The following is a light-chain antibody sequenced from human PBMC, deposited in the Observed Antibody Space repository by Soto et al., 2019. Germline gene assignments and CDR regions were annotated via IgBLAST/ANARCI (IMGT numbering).Light chain of an antibody. V-gene: IGKV1-5*01. J-gene: IGKJ1*01. Sequence: DIQMTQSPPTLSASVGDRVTITCLASQPISSWLAWSHQKPGKAPKLLIYDASNLESGVPSRFSGSGSGTEFTLTISSLQPEDFGIYYCQQYENYWTFGQGTKVEIK. CDR1: QPISSW. CDR3: QQYENYWT. CDR2: DAS.